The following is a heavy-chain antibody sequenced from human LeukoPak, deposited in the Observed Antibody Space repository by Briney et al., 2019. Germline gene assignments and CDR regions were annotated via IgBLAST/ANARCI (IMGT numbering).Heavy chain of an antibody. CDR3: AREGSTVIGIVVFDY. CDR1: GYTFTSYG. J-gene: IGHJ4*02. D-gene: IGHD3-22*01. Sequence: ASVKVSCKASGYTFTSYGISWVRQAPGQGFEWMGWISAYNGNTNYAQKLQGRVTMTTDTSTSTAYMELRSLRSDDTAVYYCAREGSTVIGIVVFDYWGQGTLVTVSS. V-gene: IGHV1-18*01. CDR2: ISAYNGNT.